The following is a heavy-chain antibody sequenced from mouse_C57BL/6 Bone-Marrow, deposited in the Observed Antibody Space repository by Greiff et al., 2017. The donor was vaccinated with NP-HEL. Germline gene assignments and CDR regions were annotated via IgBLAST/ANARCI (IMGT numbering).Heavy chain of an antibody. J-gene: IGHJ4*01. CDR2: IHPNSGST. CDR1: GYTFTSYW. CDR3: ARWLLHSYAMDY. Sequence: QVQLQQPGAELVKPGASVKLSCKASGYTFTSYWMHWVKQRPGQGLEWIGMIHPNSGSTNYNEKFKSKATLTVDKSSSTAYMQLSSLTSEDSAVYYCARWLLHSYAMDYWGQGTSVTVSS. V-gene: IGHV1-64*01. D-gene: IGHD2-3*01.